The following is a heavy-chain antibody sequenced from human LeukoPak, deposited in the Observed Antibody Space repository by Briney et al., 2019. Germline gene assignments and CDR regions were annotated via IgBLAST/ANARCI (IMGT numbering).Heavy chain of an antibody. CDR3: AKDLRSYYDIWSGSGIMDV. V-gene: IGHV3-30*18. CDR2: ISYDGNNK. J-gene: IGHJ6*04. D-gene: IGHD3-3*01. Sequence: PGGSLRLSCAASGFTFSTYGMHWVRQAPGKGLEWVTIISYDGNNKYYADSVRGRFTISRDNSKNTLYLQMNSLRAEDTAVYYCAKDLRSYYDIWSGSGIMDVWGKGTTVSVSS. CDR1: GFTFSTYG.